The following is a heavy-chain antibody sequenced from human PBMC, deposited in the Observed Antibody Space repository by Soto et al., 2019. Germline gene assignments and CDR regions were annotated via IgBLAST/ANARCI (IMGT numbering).Heavy chain of an antibody. V-gene: IGHV4-34*01. CDR2: INHSGST. CDR1: GGSFSGYY. Sequence: SETLSLTCAVYGGSFSGYYWSWIRQPPGKGLEWIGEINHSGSTNYNPSLKSRVTISVDTSKNQFSLKLSSVTAADTAVYYCARGGYSSSLRPWNQQYNWFDPWGQGTLVTVSS. D-gene: IGHD6-13*01. CDR3: ARGGYSSSLRPWNQQYNWFDP. J-gene: IGHJ5*02.